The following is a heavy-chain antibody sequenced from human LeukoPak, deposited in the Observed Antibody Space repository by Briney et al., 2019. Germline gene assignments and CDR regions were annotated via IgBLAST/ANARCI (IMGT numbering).Heavy chain of an antibody. J-gene: IGHJ4*02. D-gene: IGHD5-24*01. V-gene: IGHV4-39*01. CDR2: IYYSGST. CDR3: ARATITTYYFDY. CDR1: GGSISSSRYY. Sequence: PSETLSLTCTVSGGSISSSRYYWGWIGQPPGKGLEWIGSIYYSGSTYYNPSLKSRVTISVDTSKNQFSLKLSSVTAADTAVYYCARATITTYYFDYWGQGTLVTVSS.